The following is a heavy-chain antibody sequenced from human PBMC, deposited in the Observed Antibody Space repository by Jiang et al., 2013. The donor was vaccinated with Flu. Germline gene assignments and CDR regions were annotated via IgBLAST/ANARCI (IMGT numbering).Heavy chain of an antibody. D-gene: IGHD1-26*01. V-gene: IGHV1-3*01. CDR2: IHAANGNG. J-gene: IGHJ4*02. CDR1: GYTSTTYS. Sequence: GAEVKKPGASVKISCKASGYTSTTYSLHWVRQAPGQSLQWMGWIHAANGNGKSSQNFQDRITLTKDSSANTVYMELSNLTFEDTAVYYCVGGSYFPAYFFDHWGQGTLVTVSS. CDR3: VGGSYFPAYFFDH.